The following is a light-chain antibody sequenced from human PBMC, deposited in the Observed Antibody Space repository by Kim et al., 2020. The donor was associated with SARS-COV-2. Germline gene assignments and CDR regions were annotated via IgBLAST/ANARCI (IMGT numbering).Light chain of an antibody. J-gene: IGLJ2*01. CDR1: KLVDNY. CDR2: QDS. V-gene: IGLV3-1*01. Sequence: SVSPGQTASITCSGDKLVDNYACWYQQKPGPSPVLVIYQDSKRPSGIPERFSGSNSGNTATLTISGTHAMDEADYYCQAWDSSTVVFGGGTQLTVL. CDR3: QAWDSSTVV.